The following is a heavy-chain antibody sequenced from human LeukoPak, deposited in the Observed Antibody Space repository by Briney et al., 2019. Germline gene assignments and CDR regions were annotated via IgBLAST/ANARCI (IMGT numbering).Heavy chain of an antibody. CDR2: INPNSGGT. CDR1: GGTFSSHA. J-gene: IGHJ4*02. CDR3: ARGANDYGDYCFDY. Sequence: GASVKVSCKASGGTFSSHAISWVRQAPGQGLEWMGWINPNSGGTNYAQKFQGWVTMTRDTSISTAYMELSRLRSDDTAVYYCARGANDYGDYCFDYWGQGTLVTVSS. V-gene: IGHV1-2*04. D-gene: IGHD4-17*01.